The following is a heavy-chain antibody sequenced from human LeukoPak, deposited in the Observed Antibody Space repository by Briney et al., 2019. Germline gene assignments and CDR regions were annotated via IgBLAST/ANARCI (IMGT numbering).Heavy chain of an antibody. J-gene: IGHJ2*01. CDR3: ARTDIVLMVYAIVHFDL. V-gene: IGHV4-39*01. D-gene: IGHD2-8*01. CDR1: GGSISSGSYY. Sequence: SETLSLTRTVSGGSISSGSYYWGWIRQPPGKGLEWIASIYYSGSTYYNPSLKSRVTISVDTSKNQFSLKLNSVTAADTAVYYCARTDIVLMVYAIVHFDLWGRGTLVTVSS. CDR2: IYYSGST.